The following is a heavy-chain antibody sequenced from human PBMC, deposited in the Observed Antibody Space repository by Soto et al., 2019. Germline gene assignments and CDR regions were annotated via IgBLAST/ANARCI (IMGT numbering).Heavy chain of an antibody. D-gene: IGHD5-12*01. V-gene: IGHV4-34*01. Sequence: QVQLQQWGAGLLKASETLYLTCGVSGGSFSGYYWSWIRQSPGQGLEWIGEINQSGSTNYSQSLKSRVTISIDTSQDHFSLHLSSLTAADTAVYYWARAITQVTYPNYYYMDVWGKGTTVTVSS. CDR1: GGSFSGYY. J-gene: IGHJ6*03. CDR3: ARAITQVTYPNYYYMDV. CDR2: INQSGST.